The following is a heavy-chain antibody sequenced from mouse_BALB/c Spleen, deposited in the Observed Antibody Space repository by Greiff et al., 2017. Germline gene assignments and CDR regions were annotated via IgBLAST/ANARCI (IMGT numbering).Heavy chain of an antibody. CDR3: ARDMITRRTYYFDY. D-gene: IGHD2-4*01. J-gene: IGHJ2*01. CDR2: ISYSGST. Sequence: VQLQQSGPGLVKPSQSLSLTCTVTGYSITSDYAWNWIRQFPGNKLEWMGYISYSGSTSYNPSLKSRISITRDTSKNQFFLQLNSVTTEDTATYYCARDMITRRTYYFDYWGQGTTLTVSS. V-gene: IGHV3-2*02. CDR1: GYSITSDYA.